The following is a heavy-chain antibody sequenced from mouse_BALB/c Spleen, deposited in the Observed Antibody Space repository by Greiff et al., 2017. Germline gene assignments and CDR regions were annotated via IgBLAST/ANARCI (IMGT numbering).Heavy chain of an antibody. CDR2: INPSSGYT. CDR1: GYTFTSYT. CDR3: ARESYYDYDGAMDY. V-gene: IGHV1-4*01. J-gene: IGHJ4*01. D-gene: IGHD2-4*01. Sequence: VKLVESGAELARPGASVKMSCKASGYTFTSYTMHWVKQRPGQGLEWIGYINPSSGYTNYNQKFKDKATLTADKSSSTAYMQLSCLTSEDSAVYYCARESYYDYDGAMDYWGQGTSVTVSS.